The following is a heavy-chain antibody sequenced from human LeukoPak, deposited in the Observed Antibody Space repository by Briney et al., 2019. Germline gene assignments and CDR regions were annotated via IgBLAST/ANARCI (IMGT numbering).Heavy chain of an antibody. CDR3: ARSRDPLAAAWVDY. J-gene: IGHJ4*02. D-gene: IGHD6-13*01. V-gene: IGHV3-64*01. Sequence: PGGSLRLSCAASGFTFSSYAMHWVRQAPGKGLEYVSAISSNGGSTYYANSVKGRFTISRDNSKNTLYLQMGSLRAEDMAVYYCARSRDPLAAAWVDYWGQGTLVTVSS. CDR2: ISSNGGST. CDR1: GFTFSSYA.